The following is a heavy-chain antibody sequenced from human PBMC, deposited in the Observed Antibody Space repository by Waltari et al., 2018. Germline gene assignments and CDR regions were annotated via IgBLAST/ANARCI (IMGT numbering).Heavy chain of an antibody. CDR2: ISYDGSNK. V-gene: IGHV3-30-3*01. D-gene: IGHD2-21*01. Sequence: QVQLVESGGGVVQPGRSLRLSCAASGFTFSSYAMHWFRQAPGKGLEWVAVISYDGSNKYYADSVKGRFTISRDNSKNTLYLQMNSLRAEDTAVYYCARVQPPPSCGGDCYSSAFDIWGQGTMVTVSS. CDR3: ARVQPPPSCGGDCYSSAFDI. J-gene: IGHJ3*02. CDR1: GFTFSSYA.